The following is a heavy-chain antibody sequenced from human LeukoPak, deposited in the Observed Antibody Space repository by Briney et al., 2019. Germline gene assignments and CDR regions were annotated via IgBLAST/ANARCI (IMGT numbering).Heavy chain of an antibody. D-gene: IGHD3-10*01. Sequence: PGGSLRLSCTASGFTFSMYWMHWVRQAPGKGLVWVSRINPDGSTASYAGSVEGRFTISRDNAKNTLYLQMNSLRAEDTAVYYCGVYRGSGPGGDDTFDIWGQGTMVTVSS. CDR3: GVYRGSGPGGDDTFDI. CDR1: GFTFSMYW. J-gene: IGHJ3*02. V-gene: IGHV3-74*01. CDR2: INPDGSTA.